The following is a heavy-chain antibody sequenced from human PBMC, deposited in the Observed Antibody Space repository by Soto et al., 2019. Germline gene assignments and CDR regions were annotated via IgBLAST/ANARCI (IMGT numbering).Heavy chain of an antibody. V-gene: IGHV1-2*04. J-gene: IGHJ6*02. CDR2: INPNSGGT. D-gene: IGHD3-22*01. CDR1: GYTFTGYY. CDR3: ARDCPNYYDSCMDV. Sequence: GASVKVSCKASGYTFTGYYMHWVRQAPGQGLEWMGWINPNSGGTNYAQKFQGWVTMTRDTSISTAYMELSRLRSDDTAVYYCARDCPNYYDSCMDVWGQGTTVTVSS.